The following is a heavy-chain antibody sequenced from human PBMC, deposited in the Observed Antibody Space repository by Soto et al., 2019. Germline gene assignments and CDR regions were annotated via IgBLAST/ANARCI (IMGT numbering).Heavy chain of an antibody. CDR3: AADLRIVAAKGFYYYGMDV. J-gene: IGHJ6*02. CDR1: GFTFTSSA. CDR2: IVVGSGNT. V-gene: IGHV1-58*01. Sequence: ASVKVSCKASGFTFTSSAVQWVRQARGQRLEWIGWIVVGSGNTNYAQKFQERVTITRDMSTSTAYMELSSLRSEDTAVYYCAADLRIVAAKGFYYYGMDVWGQGTTVTVSS. D-gene: IGHD5-12*01.